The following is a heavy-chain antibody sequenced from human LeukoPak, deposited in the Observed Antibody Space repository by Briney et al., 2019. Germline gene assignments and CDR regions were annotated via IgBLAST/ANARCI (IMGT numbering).Heavy chain of an antibody. Sequence: PGGSLRLSCAASGFTFSSYAMHWVRQAPGKGLEWVAVISYDGSNKYYADSVKGRFTISRDNAKNTLYLQMSSLRAADTAMYYCARLRVIRTSGYDAFDIWGPGTMVTVSS. V-gene: IGHV3-30*04. CDR2: ISYDGSNK. J-gene: IGHJ3*02. CDR1: GFTFSSYA. D-gene: IGHD2-15*01. CDR3: ARLRVIRTSGYDAFDI.